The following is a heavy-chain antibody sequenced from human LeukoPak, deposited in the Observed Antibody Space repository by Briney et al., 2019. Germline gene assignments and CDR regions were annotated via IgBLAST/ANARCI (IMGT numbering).Heavy chain of an antibody. CDR2: IYHSGST. J-gene: IGHJ3*02. V-gene: IGHV4-38-2*02. CDR1: GYSTSSGYY. CDR3: ARDTIVATSADAFDI. Sequence: SETLSLTCAVSGYSTSSGYYWGWIRQPPGKGLEWIGSIYHSGSTYYNPSLKSRVTISVDTSKNQFSLKLSSVTAADTAVYYCARDTIVATSADAFDIWGQGTMVTVSS. D-gene: IGHD5-12*01.